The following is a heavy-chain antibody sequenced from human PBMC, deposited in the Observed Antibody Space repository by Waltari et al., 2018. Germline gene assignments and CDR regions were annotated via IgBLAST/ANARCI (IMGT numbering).Heavy chain of an antibody. CDR2: IYYRGST. CDR3: ARDGGSYFLDY. CDR1: GGSISSSSYY. Sequence: QLQLQEPGPGLVQPSETLSLTCTVSGGSISSSSYYWGWIRQPPGKGLEWIGCIYYRGSTYYNPSLKSRVTISVDTSKNQFSLKLSSVTAADTAVYYCARDGGSYFLDYWGQGTLVTVSS. J-gene: IGHJ4*02. D-gene: IGHD1-26*01. V-gene: IGHV4-39*07.